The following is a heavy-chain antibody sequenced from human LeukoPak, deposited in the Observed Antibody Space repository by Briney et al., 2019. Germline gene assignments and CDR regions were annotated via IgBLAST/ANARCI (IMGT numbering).Heavy chain of an antibody. V-gene: IGHV3-11*01. CDR2: ISSNSDSI. CDR1: GFTFSDSY. J-gene: IGHJ4*02. CDR3: ARDGIAGATSGDY. Sequence: PGGSLRLSCAASGFTFSDSYMSWIRQAPGKGLEWVSYISSNSDSIYYADSVKGRFTISRDNAKNSLYLQMNSLRAEDTAVYYCARDGIAGATSGDYWGQGILVTFSS. D-gene: IGHD1-26*01.